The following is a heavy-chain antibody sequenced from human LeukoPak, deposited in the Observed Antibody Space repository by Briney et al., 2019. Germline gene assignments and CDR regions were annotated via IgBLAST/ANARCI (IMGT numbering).Heavy chain of an antibody. Sequence: GGSLRLSCAASGFTVSSNYMSWVRQAPGKGLEWVSVIYSGGSTYYADSVKGRFTISRDNSKNTLYLQMNGLRAEDTAVYYCASVGATPYYYYYYYMDVWGKGTTVTVSS. J-gene: IGHJ6*03. CDR2: IYSGGST. V-gene: IGHV3-53*01. CDR1: GFTVSSNY. D-gene: IGHD1-26*01. CDR3: ASVGATPYYYYYYYMDV.